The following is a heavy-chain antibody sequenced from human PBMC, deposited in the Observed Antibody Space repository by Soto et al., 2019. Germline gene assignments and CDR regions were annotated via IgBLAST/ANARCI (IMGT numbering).Heavy chain of an antibody. Sequence: QVQLQESGPGLVKPSQTLSLTCTVSGGSISSGNYYWSWIRQPPGKGLEWIGFISYSGSTYYNLSLKSRMTISVDTSKNQFSLNLSFVPAADTAVYYCATMGTPATRLYDFDFWGQGTLVTVSS. V-gene: IGHV4-30-4*01. CDR2: ISYSGST. CDR1: GGSISSGNYY. D-gene: IGHD2-15*01. CDR3: ATMGTPATRLYDFDF. J-gene: IGHJ4*02.